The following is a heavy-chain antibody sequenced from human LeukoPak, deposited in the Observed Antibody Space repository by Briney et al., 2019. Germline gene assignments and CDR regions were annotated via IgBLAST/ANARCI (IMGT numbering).Heavy chain of an antibody. Sequence: GGSLRLSCAATGFMFSSFWMSWVRQAPGKGLEWVANIKKDGSQKYYVDSVEGRFTISRDNAKSSLYLQMDSLRVDDTAVYYCTRVFGGYDVSDYWGQGTVVTVSS. CDR3: TRVFGGYDVSDY. CDR1: GFMFSSFW. D-gene: IGHD3-3*01. CDR2: IKKDGSQK. V-gene: IGHV3-7*03. J-gene: IGHJ4*02.